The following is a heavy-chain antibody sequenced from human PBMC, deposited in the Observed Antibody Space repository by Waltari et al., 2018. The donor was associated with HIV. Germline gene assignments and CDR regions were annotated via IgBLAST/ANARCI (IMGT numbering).Heavy chain of an antibody. V-gene: IGHV3-15*01. CDR2: IKSKTDGGTT. CDR3: TTDLKTWITIPHY. CDR1: GFTFSNAW. Sequence: EVQLVESGGGLVKPGGSLRLSCAASGFTFSNAWMSWVRQAPGKGLEWVGRIKSKTDGGTTDYAAPVKGRFTISRDDSKNTLYLQMNSLKTEDTAVYYCTTDLKTWITIPHYWGQGTLVTVSS. D-gene: IGHD3-3*01. J-gene: IGHJ4*02.